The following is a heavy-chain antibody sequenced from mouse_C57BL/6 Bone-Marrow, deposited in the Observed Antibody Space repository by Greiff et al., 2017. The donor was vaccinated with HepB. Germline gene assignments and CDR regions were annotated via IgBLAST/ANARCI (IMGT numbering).Heavy chain of an antibody. D-gene: IGHD3-3*01. Sequence: EVQLQQSGPGLVKPSQSLSLTCSVTGYSITSGYYWNWIRQFPGNKLEWMGYISYDGSNNYNPSLKNRISITRDTSKNQFFLKLNSVTTEDTATYYCARDRGTVAYWGQGTLVTVSA. J-gene: IGHJ3*01. CDR3: ARDRGTVAY. V-gene: IGHV3-6*01. CDR1: GYSITSGYY. CDR2: ISYDGSN.